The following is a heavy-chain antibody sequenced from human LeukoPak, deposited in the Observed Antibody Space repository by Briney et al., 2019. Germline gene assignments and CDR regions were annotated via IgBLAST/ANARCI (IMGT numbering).Heavy chain of an antibody. CDR3: AGTTVVTLIDY. CDR2: ISSSSSYI. CDR1: GFTFSGSS. J-gene: IGHJ4*02. Sequence: PGGSLKLSCAASGFTFSGSSMSWVRQASGKGLEWVSSISSSSSYIYYADSVKGRFTVSRDNAKNSLYLLMNSLRAEDTAVYYCAGTTVVTLIDYWGQGTLVTVSS. D-gene: IGHD4-23*01. V-gene: IGHV3-21*01.